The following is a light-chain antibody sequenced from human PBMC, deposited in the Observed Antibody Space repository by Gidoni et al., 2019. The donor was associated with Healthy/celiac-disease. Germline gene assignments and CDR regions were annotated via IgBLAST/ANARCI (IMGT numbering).Light chain of an antibody. CDR2: RNN. J-gene: IGLJ2*01. CDR3: AAWDDSLSGPV. V-gene: IGLV1-47*01. CDR1: SSNIGSNY. Sequence: SLLPPPPPALVTPGQGATIPFTGSSSNIGSNYVYWYQHLPGTAPKLLIYRNNQRPSGVPDRFSGSKSGTSASLAISGLRSEDEADYYCAAWDDSLSGPVFGGGTKLTVL.